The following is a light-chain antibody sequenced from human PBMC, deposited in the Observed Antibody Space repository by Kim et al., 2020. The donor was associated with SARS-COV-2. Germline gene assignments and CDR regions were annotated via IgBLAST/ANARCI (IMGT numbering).Light chain of an antibody. CDR3: SSYTTSSTWV. CDR1: SSDVGGYNY. V-gene: IGLV2-14*03. J-gene: IGLJ3*02. CDR2: DVN. Sequence: QSALTQPASVSGSPGQSITISCTGTSSDVGGYNYVSWYQHHPGKAPKFMIYDVNRRPSGVSDRFSGSKSGNTASLTISGLQAEDEADYYCSSYTTSSTWVFGGGTKVTVL.